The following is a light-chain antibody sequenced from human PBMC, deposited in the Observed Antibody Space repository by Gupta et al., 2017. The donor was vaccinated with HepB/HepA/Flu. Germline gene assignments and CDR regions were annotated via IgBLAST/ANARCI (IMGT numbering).Light chain of an antibody. J-gene: IGLJ2*01. CDR1: SSNIGAGYG. CDR2: GNS. Sequence: QSVLTPPPSVSGAPGQRVTIPCTGSSSNIGAGYGVHWYQQLPGTAPKLLSYGNSNRPSGVPDRFSGSKSGTSASLAITGLQAEDEADYYCQSYDSSPNVVFGGGTKLTVL. V-gene: IGLV1-40*01. CDR3: QSYDSSPNVV.